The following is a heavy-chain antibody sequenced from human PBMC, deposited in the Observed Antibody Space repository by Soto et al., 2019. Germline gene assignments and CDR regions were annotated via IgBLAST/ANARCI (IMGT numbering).Heavy chain of an antibody. J-gene: IGHJ4*02. V-gene: IGHV5-51*01. Sequence: GESPKISCKGSGYSFTIYWAAWVRQMPGKSLEWMGIIYPGDSDTRYSPSFQGQVTISADKSISTAYLQWSSLKASDTAIYYCARLPARGYGSGSYEFDYWGQGTRVTVSS. D-gene: IGHD3-10*01. CDR1: GYSFTIYW. CDR2: IYPGDSDT. CDR3: ARLPARGYGSGSYEFDY.